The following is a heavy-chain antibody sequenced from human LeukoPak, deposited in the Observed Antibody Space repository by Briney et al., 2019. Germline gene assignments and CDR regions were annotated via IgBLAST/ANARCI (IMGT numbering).Heavy chain of an antibody. J-gene: IGHJ3*02. CDR2: VSSGSGTI. D-gene: IGHD3-22*01. V-gene: IGHV3-48*04. CDR1: GFTFNSYS. CDR3: ARVGYYDSSDYYHEDGFDI. Sequence: GGSLRLSCAASGFTFNSYSMNWVRQAPGKGLEWVSYVSSGSGTIYYADSVKGRFTISRDNAENSLYLQMNSLRAEDTAVYYCARVGYYDSSDYYHEDGFDIWGQGTMVTVSS.